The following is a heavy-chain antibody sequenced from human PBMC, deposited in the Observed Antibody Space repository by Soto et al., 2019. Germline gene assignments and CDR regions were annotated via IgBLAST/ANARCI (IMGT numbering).Heavy chain of an antibody. V-gene: IGHV1-18*04. CDR3: ARDGDSSSWTFGWFDP. CDR1: GYRFTNYG. D-gene: IGHD6-13*01. CDR2: ISPYNGNT. Sequence: QVQLVQSGAEVKKPGASVKVSCKASGYRFTNYGISWVRQAPGQGLEWMGWISPYNGNTNYAQKAQGRVTMTTDTFTNTAYMELRSLRSDDTAVYYCARDGDSSSWTFGWFDPWGQGTLVTVSS. J-gene: IGHJ5*02.